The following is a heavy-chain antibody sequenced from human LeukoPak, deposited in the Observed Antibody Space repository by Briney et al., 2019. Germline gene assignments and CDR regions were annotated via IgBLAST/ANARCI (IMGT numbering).Heavy chain of an antibody. CDR3: ARVTYDFWSGSTGAYMDV. CDR2: IYYSGST. D-gene: IGHD3-3*01. CDR1: GGSISSHY. Sequence: SETLSLTCTVSGGSISSHYWSWIRQPPGKGLEWIGYIYYSGSTNYNPSLKSRVTISVDTSKNQFSLKLSSATAADTAVYYCARVTYDFWSGSTGAYMDVWGKGTTVTVSS. V-gene: IGHV4-59*11. J-gene: IGHJ6*03.